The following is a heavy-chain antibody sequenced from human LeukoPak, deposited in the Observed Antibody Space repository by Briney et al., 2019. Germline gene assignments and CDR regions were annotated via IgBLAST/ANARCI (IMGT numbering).Heavy chain of an antibody. J-gene: IGHJ5*02. Sequence: GGSLRLSCAASGFTFSSYAMHWVRQAPGKGLEWVAVISYDGSNKYYADSVKGRFTISRDNSKNTLYLQMNSLRAEDTAVYYCARALRSSNTNWFDPWGQGTLVTVSS. V-gene: IGHV3-30-3*01. CDR3: ARALRSSNTNWFDP. D-gene: IGHD2-2*01. CDR1: GFTFSSYA. CDR2: ISYDGSNK.